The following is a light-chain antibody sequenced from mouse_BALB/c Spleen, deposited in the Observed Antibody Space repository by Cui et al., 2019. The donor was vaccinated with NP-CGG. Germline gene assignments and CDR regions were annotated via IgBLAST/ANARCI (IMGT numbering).Light chain of an antibody. CDR1: NGPVTTSNY. Sequence: QAAVTQESTLTTSPGETVTLTCRSSNGPVTTSNYANWVQEKPDHLFTGLIGGTNNRAPGVPARFSGSLIGDKAALTITGAQTEDEAIYFCALWYSNHWVFGGGTKLTVL. CDR2: GTN. V-gene: IGLV1*01. J-gene: IGLJ1*01. CDR3: ALWYSNHWV.